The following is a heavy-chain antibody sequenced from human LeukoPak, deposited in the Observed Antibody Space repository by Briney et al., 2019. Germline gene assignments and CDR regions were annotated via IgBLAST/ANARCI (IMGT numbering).Heavy chain of an antibody. V-gene: IGHV5-51*07. CDR2: IYPGDSDT. CDR3: ARLPYYYDSSGYGPNWFDP. J-gene: IGHJ5*02. CDR1: GYSFTSYW. Sequence: GESLKISCKGSGYSFTSYWIGWVHQMPGKGLEWMGIIYPGDSDTRYSPSFQGQVTISADKSISTAYLQWSSLKASDTAMYYCARLPYYYDSSGYGPNWFDPWGQGTLVTVSS. D-gene: IGHD3-22*01.